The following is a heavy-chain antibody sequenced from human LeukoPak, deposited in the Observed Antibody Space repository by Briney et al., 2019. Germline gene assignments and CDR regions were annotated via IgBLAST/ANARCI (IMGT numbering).Heavy chain of an antibody. CDR1: GYNFTSDW. D-gene: IGHD6-19*01. CDR2: IYPGDSDS. J-gene: IGHJ4*02. Sequence: GESLKISCEGSGYNFTSDWIAWVRQMPGKGLEWMGIIYPGDSDSRYSPSFEGQVTISADKSISTAHLRWSSLKASDTAMYYCARMTSDWYFDSWGQGTLVAVSS. CDR3: ARMTSDWYFDS. V-gene: IGHV5-51*01.